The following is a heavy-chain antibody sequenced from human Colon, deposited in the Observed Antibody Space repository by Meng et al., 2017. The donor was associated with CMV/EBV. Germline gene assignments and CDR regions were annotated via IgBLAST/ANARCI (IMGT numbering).Heavy chain of an antibody. CDR1: GFTFSNYE. V-gene: IGHV3-23*01. CDR3: ARRHGRYVDY. CDR2: ISGDSVDT. J-gene: IGHJ4*02. D-gene: IGHD2-8*01. Sequence: LSCAASGFTFSNYEMSWVRQAPGKGLEWVASISGDSVDTYFGDSVRGRFAISRDVSKNTVFLQMHSLRVEDTALYFCARRHGRYVDYWGQGTLVTVSS.